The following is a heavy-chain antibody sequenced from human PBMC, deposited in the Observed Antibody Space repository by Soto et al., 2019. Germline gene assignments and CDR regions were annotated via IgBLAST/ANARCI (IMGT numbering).Heavy chain of an antibody. D-gene: IGHD3-22*01. CDR3: AKAEYYYESSGYYADY. V-gene: IGHV3-23*01. CDR1: GFTFSSYA. Sequence: PGGSLRLSCAASGFTFSSYAMIWVRQAPGKGLEWVSAISGSGGSTYYADSVKGRFTISRDNSENTLYLQMNSLRAEDTAVYYCAKAEYYYESSGYYADYWGQGTLVTVSS. CDR2: ISGSGGST. J-gene: IGHJ4*02.